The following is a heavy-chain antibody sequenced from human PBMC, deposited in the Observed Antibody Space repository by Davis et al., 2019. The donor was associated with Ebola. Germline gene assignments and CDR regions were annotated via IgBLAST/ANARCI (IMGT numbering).Heavy chain of an antibody. Sequence: GESLKISCAASGFTFSSYWMSWVRQAPGKGLEWVANIKQDGSEKYYVDSVKGRFTISRDNAKNSLYLQMNSLRAEDTAVYYCARDGSTSYFNWFDPWGQGTLVTVSS. V-gene: IGHV3-7*03. CDR3: ARDGSTSYFNWFDP. CDR2: IKQDGSEK. CDR1: GFTFSSYW. D-gene: IGHD2-2*01. J-gene: IGHJ5*02.